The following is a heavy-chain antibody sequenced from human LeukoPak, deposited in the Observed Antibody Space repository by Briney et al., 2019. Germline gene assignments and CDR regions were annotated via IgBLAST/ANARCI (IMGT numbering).Heavy chain of an antibody. CDR3: ANDNLSYYYYYYMDV. J-gene: IGHJ6*03. V-gene: IGHV3-30*02. Sequence: ESGGSLRLSCAASGFTFSSYGMHWVRQAPGKGLEWVAFIRYDGSNKYYADSVKGRFTISRDNSKNTLYLQMNSLRAEDTAVYYCANDNLSYYYYYYMDVWGKGTTVTVSS. CDR2: IRYDGSNK. CDR1: GFTFSSYG.